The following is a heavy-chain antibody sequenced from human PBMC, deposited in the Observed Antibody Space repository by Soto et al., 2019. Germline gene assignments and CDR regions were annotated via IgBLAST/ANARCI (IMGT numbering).Heavy chain of an antibody. D-gene: IGHD1-26*01. CDR3: AKVSGWELLGYFDY. V-gene: IGHV3-23*01. CDR2: ISGSGGST. J-gene: IGHJ4*02. CDR1: GFTFSSYA. Sequence: EVQLLESGGGLVQPGGSLRLSCAASGFTFSSYAMSWVRQAPGKGLEWVSAISGSGGSTYYADSVKGRFTISRDNSKNKLYLQMNSLRAEYTAVFYCAKVSGWELLGYFDYWGQGTLVTVSS.